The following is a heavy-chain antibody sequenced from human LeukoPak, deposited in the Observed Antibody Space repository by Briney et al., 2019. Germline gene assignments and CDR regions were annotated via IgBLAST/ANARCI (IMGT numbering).Heavy chain of an antibody. CDR1: GFTFSSYA. Sequence: PGGSLRLSCTASGFTFSSYAMSWVRQAPGKGLEWVSAISGSGGSTYYADSVKGRFTISRDNSKNTLYLQMNSLRAEDTAVYYCAKGTLTIGGATGWFDPWGQGTLVTVSS. J-gene: IGHJ5*02. D-gene: IGHD1-26*01. V-gene: IGHV3-23*01. CDR2: ISGSGGST. CDR3: AKGTLTIGGATGWFDP.